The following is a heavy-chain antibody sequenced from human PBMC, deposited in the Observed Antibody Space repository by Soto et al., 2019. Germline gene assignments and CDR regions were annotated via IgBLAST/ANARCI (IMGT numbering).Heavy chain of an antibody. CDR1: GYTFTSYG. V-gene: IGHV1-18*01. CDR2: ISAYNGNT. D-gene: IGHD3-10*01. CDR3: XXGSWXDDY. Sequence: QVQLVQSGAEVKKPGASVKVSCKASGYTFTSYGISWVRQAPGQGLEWMGWISAYNGNTNYAQKLQGRVTRTTDTXXXXXXXXXXXXXXXXXXXXXXXXGSWXDDYWGQGTLVTVSS. J-gene: IGHJ4*02.